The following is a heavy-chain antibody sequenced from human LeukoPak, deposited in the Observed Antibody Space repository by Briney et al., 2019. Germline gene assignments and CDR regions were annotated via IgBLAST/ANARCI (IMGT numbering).Heavy chain of an antibody. CDR3: ARGGDYGDYPAGEYFQH. Sequence: EASVKVSCKASGYIFSNYGITWVRQAPGQRLEWMGWISGYNGNTNYAQKLQGRVAMTTDTSTSTAYMELRSLRSDDTAVYYCARGGDYGDYPAGEYFQHWGQGTLVTVSS. CDR2: ISGYNGNT. V-gene: IGHV1-18*01. CDR1: GYIFSNYG. D-gene: IGHD4-17*01. J-gene: IGHJ1*01.